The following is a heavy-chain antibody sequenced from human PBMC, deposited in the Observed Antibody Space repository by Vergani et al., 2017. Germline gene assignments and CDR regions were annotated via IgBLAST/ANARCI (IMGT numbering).Heavy chain of an antibody. Sequence: QVQLVESGGGVVQPGRSLRLSCAASGFTFSSYAMHWVRQAPGKGLEWVAVISYDGSNKYYADSVKGRFTITRDNSKNTLYLQMNSLRAEDTAVYYCARELLGLPRAGSCDPWGQGTLVTVSS. V-gene: IGHV3-30-3*01. CDR1: GFTFSSYA. D-gene: IGHD2-21*01. CDR2: ISYDGSNK. CDR3: ARELLGLPRAGSCDP. J-gene: IGHJ5*02.